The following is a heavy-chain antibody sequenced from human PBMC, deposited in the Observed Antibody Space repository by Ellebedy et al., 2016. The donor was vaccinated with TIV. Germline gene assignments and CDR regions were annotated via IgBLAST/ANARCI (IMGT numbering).Heavy chain of an antibody. J-gene: IGHJ6*02. CDR3: ARGRGILPTPPYYYYYGMDV. CDR2: MNPNSGNT. CDR1: GYTFSSYD. Sequence: AASVKVSCKASGYTFSSYDVTWVRQATGQGLEWMGWMNPNSGNTGYAQKFQGRVSMTRNTSMSTAYMELNSLTSEDTAVYYCARGRGILPTPPYYYYYGMDVWGQGTTVIVSS. V-gene: IGHV1-8*01. D-gene: IGHD1-14*01.